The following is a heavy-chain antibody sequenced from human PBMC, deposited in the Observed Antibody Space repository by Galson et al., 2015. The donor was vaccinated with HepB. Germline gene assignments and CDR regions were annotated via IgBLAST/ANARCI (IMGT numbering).Heavy chain of an antibody. D-gene: IGHD6-19*01. CDR3: ARRGLYSSAPDH. V-gene: IGHV5-51*03. Sequence: QSGAEVKKPGESLKISCMGSRYNFTNYWIAWVRQVPGKGLEWMGIIYPGNSDTRISPSFRGQVTISADKSITTAYLQWSSLKASDTAMYYCARRGLYSSAPDHWGQGTLVTVSS. CDR1: RYNFTNYW. CDR2: IYPGNSDT. J-gene: IGHJ4*02.